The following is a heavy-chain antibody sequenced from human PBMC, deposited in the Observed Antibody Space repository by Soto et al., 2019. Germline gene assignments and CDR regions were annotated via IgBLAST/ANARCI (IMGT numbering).Heavy chain of an antibody. Sequence: TSVKVSCKASGYTFTSYGISWVRQAPGQGLEWMGWISAYNGNTNYAQKLQGRVTMTTDTSTSTAYMELRSLRSDDTAVYYCARARRSDYYYYYMDVWGKGTTVTVSS. CDR1: GYTFTSYG. CDR3: ARARRSDYYYYYMDV. V-gene: IGHV1-18*01. J-gene: IGHJ6*03. CDR2: ISAYNGNT.